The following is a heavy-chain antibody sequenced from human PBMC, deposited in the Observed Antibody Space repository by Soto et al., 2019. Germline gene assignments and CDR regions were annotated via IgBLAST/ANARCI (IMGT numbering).Heavy chain of an antibody. CDR3: ARDGYNRKFDAFDI. J-gene: IGHJ3*02. CDR2: IIPIFGTA. D-gene: IGHD5-12*01. Sequence: QVQLVQSGAEVKKPGSSVKVSCKASGGTFSSYAIRWVRQAPGQGLEWMGGIIPIFGTANYAQKFQGRVTITADESTSTAYMELSSLRSGDTAVYYCARDGYNRKFDAFDIWGQGTMVTVSS. CDR1: GGTFSSYA. V-gene: IGHV1-69*01.